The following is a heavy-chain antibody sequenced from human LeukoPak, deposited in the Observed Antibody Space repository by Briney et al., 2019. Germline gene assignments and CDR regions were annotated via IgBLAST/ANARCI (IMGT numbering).Heavy chain of an antibody. CDR3: GREQSAYYVHAFDP. CDR2: KQNDGSTT. D-gene: IGHD3-3*01. Sequence: GGSLRLSCAASGFTFSSYGMHWVRRAPGKGLEWVAFKQNDGSTTFYAESVKGRFTISRDNSKNTLFLQMNSLRTDDTAVYYCGREQSAYYVHAFDPWGQGTLVTVSS. J-gene: IGHJ5*02. V-gene: IGHV3-30*02. CDR1: GFTFSSYG.